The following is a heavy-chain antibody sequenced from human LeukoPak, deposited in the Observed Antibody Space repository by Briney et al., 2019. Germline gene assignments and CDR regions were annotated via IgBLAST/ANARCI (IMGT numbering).Heavy chain of an antibody. CDR1: GFTFSRYW. D-gene: IGHD1-26*01. CDR2: INSDGSST. V-gene: IGHV3-74*01. CDR3: ARGGSPPEALGDAFDI. Sequence: PGGSLRLSCAASGFTFSRYWMHWARQAPGKGLVRVSRINSDGSSTINADSVKGRFTISRDNAKNTLYLQMNSLRVEDTAVYFCARGGSPPEALGDAFDIWGQGTMVTVSS. J-gene: IGHJ3*02.